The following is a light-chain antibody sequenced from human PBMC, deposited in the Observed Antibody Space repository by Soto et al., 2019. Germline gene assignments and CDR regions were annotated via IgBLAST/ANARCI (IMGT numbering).Light chain of an antibody. CDR3: SSFARGDNPHVL. Sequence: QSVLTQPPSASGSPGQSVTISCTGTSSDVAGSDYVSWYQQHPGKAPKLIIYEVTKRPAGVPDRFSGFKSGNTASLTVSGLQADDESYYYCSSFARGDNPHVLFGGGTKLTVL. CDR1: SSDVAGSDY. V-gene: IGLV2-8*01. CDR2: EVT. J-gene: IGLJ2*01.